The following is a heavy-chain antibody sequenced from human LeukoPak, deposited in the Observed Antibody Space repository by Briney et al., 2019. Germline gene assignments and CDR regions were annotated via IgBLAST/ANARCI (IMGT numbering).Heavy chain of an antibody. V-gene: IGHV4-34*01. CDR1: GDSFSSYY. Sequence: SETLSLSCAVYGDSFSSYYWNWVRQPPGKPLEYICEINRAGTTKSNPSPPPRATLSIQTSKTLFSLRLTSVAAADTAVFFCAGGAGFDGYCRTGGWDSGYYDAWGQGTPVSVSS. CDR2: INRAGTT. J-gene: IGHJ4*02. D-gene: IGHD2-2*03. CDR3: AGGAGFDGYCRTGGWDSGYYDA.